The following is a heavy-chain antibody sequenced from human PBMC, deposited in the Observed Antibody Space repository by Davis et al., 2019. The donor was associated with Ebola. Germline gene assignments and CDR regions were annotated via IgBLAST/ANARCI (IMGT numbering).Heavy chain of an antibody. CDR1: GFTFSSYA. CDR3: ARDPRVPPSYYYYGMDV. CDR2: ISGSGGST. V-gene: IGHV3-23*01. Sequence: GESLKISCAASGFTFSSYAMSWVRQAPGKGLEWVSAISGSGGSTYYADSVKGRFTISRDNAKNSLYLQMNSLRAEDTAVYYCARDPRVPPSYYYYGMDVWGQGTTVTVSS. J-gene: IGHJ6*02.